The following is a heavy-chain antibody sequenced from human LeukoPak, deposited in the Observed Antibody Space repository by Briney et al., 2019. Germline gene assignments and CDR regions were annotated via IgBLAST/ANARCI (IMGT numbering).Heavy chain of an antibody. CDR3: AREKSRYSSSWSSGVWFDP. CDR1: GFTFSNYW. Sequence: PGGSLRLSCAASGFTFSNYWMHWVRQAPGKGLVWVSRINSDGIGTSYADSVKGRFTISRDNAKNTLYLQMNSLRAEDTAVYYCAREKSRYSSSWSSGVWFDPWGQGTLVTVSS. CDR2: INSDGIGT. J-gene: IGHJ5*02. D-gene: IGHD6-13*01. V-gene: IGHV3-74*01.